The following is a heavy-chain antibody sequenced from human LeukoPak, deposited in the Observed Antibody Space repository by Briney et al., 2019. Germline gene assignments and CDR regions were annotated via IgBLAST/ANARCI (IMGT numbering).Heavy chain of an antibody. CDR3: ARDTRDSSGYFDY. CDR2: IYYSGNT. D-gene: IGHD3-22*01. V-gene: IGHV4-31*03. Sequence: PSQTLSLTCTVSGGSISSGGYYWSWIRQHPGKGLEWIGYIYYSGNTNYNPSLKSRVTISVDTSKNQFSLKLSSVTAADTAVYYCARDTRDSSGYFDYWGQGTLVTVSS. J-gene: IGHJ4*02. CDR1: GGSISSGGYY.